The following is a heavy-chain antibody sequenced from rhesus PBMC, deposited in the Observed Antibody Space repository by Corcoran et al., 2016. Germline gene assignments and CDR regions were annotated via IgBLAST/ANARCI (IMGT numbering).Heavy chain of an antibody. CDR2: ISGSSGST. CDR1: GGSVSSSNW. V-gene: IGHV4-65*01. CDR3: ARVKGNYDP. D-gene: IGHD4-17*01. Sequence: QVRLQESGPGLVKPSETLSLTCAVSGGSVSSSNWWSWIRQPPGKGLEWIGYISGSSGSTYYNPSLKSRVTISTDTSKNQFSLKLSSVTAADTAVYYCARVKGNYDPWGQGVLVTVSS. J-gene: IGHJ4*01.